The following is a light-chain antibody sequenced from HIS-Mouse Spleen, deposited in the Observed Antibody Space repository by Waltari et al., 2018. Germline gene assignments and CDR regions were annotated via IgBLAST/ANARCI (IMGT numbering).Light chain of an antibody. Sequence: QSVLTQPPSASGTPGQTVTISCSASRSNIGSHYVYWYQQLPGTAPKLLIYRNNQRPSGVPDRFSGSKSGTSASLAISGLRSEDEADYYCAAWDDSLSGPVFGGGTKLTVL. V-gene: IGLV1-47*01. CDR3: AAWDDSLSGPV. CDR2: RNN. CDR1: RSNIGSHY. J-gene: IGLJ3*02.